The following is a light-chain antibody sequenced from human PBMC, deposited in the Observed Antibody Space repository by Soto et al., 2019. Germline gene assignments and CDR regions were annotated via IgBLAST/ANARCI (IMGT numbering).Light chain of an antibody. Sequence: QSALTQPASVSGSPGQSITISCTGTSSDVGGYNYVSWYQQHPGKAPKLMIYDVSNRPSGVSNRFSGSKSGNTASLTISGLQAEDEADYYCSSYTSSSTLPVVFGEGTKLTVL. V-gene: IGLV2-14*01. J-gene: IGLJ2*01. CDR3: SSYTSSSTLPVV. CDR2: DVS. CDR1: SSDVGGYNY.